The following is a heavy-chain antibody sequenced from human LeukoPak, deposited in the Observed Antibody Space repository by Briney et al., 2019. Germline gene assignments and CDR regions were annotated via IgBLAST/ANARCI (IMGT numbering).Heavy chain of an antibody. D-gene: IGHD3-10*01. J-gene: IGHJ5*02. V-gene: IGHV4-4*02. CDR1: GGSISSSNW. Sequence: PSGTLSLTCAVSGGSISSSNWWSWVRQPPGKGLEWIGEIYHSGSTNYNPSLKSRVTISVDKSKNQFSLKLSSVTAADTAVYYCARDQESGEYYYGSRSNNWFDPWGQGTLVTVSS. CDR3: ARDQESGEYYYGSRSNNWFDP. CDR2: IYHSGST.